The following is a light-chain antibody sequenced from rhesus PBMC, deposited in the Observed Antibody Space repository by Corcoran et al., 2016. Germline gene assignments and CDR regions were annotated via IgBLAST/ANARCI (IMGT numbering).Light chain of an antibody. CDR1: QGISSW. V-gene: IGKV1-19*01. Sequence: DIQMTQSPSSLSASVGDKVTITCHASQGISSWLAWYQQQPGKTPKPRIYYASSLQTGVPSRFRGSGSGTDDTLTISRLQPEDFATYYGQQYDARPWTFGQGTKVEIK. CDR3: QQYDARPWT. J-gene: IGKJ1*01. CDR2: YAS.